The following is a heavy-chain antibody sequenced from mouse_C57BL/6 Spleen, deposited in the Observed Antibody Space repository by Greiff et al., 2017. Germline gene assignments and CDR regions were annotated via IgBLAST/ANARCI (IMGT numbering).Heavy chain of an antibody. CDR1: GFTFSSYA. V-gene: IGHV5-4*03. J-gene: IGHJ2*01. Sequence: EVNLVESGGGLVKPGGSLKLSCAASGFTFSSYAMSWVRQTPEKRLEWVATISDGGSYTYYPDNVKGRFTISRDNAKNNLYLQMSHLKSEDTAMYYCARAPVVAVYYFDYWGQGTTLTVSS. CDR3: ARAPVVAVYYFDY. CDR2: ISDGGSYT. D-gene: IGHD1-1*01.